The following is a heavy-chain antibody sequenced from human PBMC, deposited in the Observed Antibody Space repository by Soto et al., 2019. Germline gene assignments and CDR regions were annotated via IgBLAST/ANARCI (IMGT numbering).Heavy chain of an antibody. Sequence: QVQLVQSGAEVKKPGASVKVSCKASGYTFTDYYMHWVRQAPGQGLEWMGIISPSGGSTYAQKFQSRVTVTRDKSTSTVYMELSSLRSEDTAVYYCARDGSSDWLTWFDPWGQGTLVTVSS. CDR1: GYTFTDYY. V-gene: IGHV1-46*01. D-gene: IGHD6-19*01. CDR3: ARDGSSDWLTWFDP. J-gene: IGHJ5*02. CDR2: ISPSGGST.